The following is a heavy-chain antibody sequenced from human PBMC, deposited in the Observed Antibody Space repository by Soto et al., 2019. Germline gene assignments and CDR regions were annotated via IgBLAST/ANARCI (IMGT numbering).Heavy chain of an antibody. V-gene: IGHV4-61*05. CDR1: GGSISSSSYY. D-gene: IGHD2-8*01. Sequence: SETLSLTCTVSGGSISSSSYYWGWIRQPPGKELEWIGYIHYSGSTSYNPSLKSRVTMSVDTSKNQFSLKLNSVTAADTAAYYCARLSSNYIRYYFDYWGLGTLVTVSS. CDR3: ARLSSNYIRYYFDY. J-gene: IGHJ4*02. CDR2: IHYSGST.